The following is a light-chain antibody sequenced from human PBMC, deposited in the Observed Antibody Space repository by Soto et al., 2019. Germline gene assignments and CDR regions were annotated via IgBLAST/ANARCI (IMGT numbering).Light chain of an antibody. CDR2: SAS. J-gene: IGKJ1*01. CDR3: LQYGSSVWT. V-gene: IGKV3-20*01. Sequence: EIVLTQSPATLSVSPGEGATLSCRASQSVSSSLAWFQQKPGQAPRLLIYSASSRATGIPDRFSGSGSGTDFTLTIPRLEPEDFAVYYCLQYGSSVWTFGQGTKVDIK. CDR1: QSVSSS.